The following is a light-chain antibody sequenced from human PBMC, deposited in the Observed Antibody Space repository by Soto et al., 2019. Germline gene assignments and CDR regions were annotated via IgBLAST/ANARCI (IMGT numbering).Light chain of an antibody. J-gene: IGLJ2*01. CDR2: EVS. CDR3: SSYTSSSALVV. V-gene: IGLV2-14*01. Sequence: QSALTQPASVSGSPGQSITISCTGTGSDVGYYNYVSWYQHHPSKAPKLMIYEVSNRPSGVSNRFSGSKSGNTASLTISGLQAEDEADYYCSSYTSSSALVVFGGGTKVTVL. CDR1: GSDVGYYNY.